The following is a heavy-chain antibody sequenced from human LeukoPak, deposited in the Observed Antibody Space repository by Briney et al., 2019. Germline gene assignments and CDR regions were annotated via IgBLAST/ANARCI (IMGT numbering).Heavy chain of an antibody. V-gene: IGHV4-38-2*02. D-gene: IGHD2/OR15-2a*01. Sequence: PSETLSLTCTVSDYSIRSVYYWGWIRQPPGKGPEWIGSIYHTGSTYYNPSLENRVTISVDTSKNQLSLKLTSVTAADTAVYYCARDSNSEWFDYWGQGTLVTVSS. J-gene: IGHJ5*01. CDR2: IYHTGST. CDR1: DYSIRSVYY. CDR3: ARDSNSEWFDY.